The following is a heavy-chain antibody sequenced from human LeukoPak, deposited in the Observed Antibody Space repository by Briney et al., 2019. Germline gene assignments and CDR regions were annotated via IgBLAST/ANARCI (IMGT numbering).Heavy chain of an antibody. J-gene: IGHJ6*02. CDR3: SRASPGAIYYYGMDV. Sequence: SETLSLTCTVSGASISKSYWNWIRQPPGKELEWIGCTFNSGSTRYNPSLGSRVTISEDTSRNQFSLRLTSVTAADTATYYRSRASPGAIYYYGMDVWGHGTTVTVSS. V-gene: IGHV4-59*01. CDR2: TFNSGST. CDR1: GASISKSY. D-gene: IGHD3-9*01.